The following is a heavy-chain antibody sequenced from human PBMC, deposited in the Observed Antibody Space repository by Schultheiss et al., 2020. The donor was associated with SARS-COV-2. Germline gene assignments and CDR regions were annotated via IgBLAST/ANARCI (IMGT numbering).Heavy chain of an antibody. Sequence: GGSLRLSCAASGFTFSSYWMSWVRQAPGKGLEWVSAISGSGGSTYYADSVKGRFTISRDNAKNSLYLQMNSLRAEDTAVYYCASLTTAEGYYYMDVWGKGTTVTVSS. CDR2: ISGSGGST. V-gene: IGHV3-23*01. CDR1: GFTFSSYW. CDR3: ASLTTAEGYYYMDV. J-gene: IGHJ6*03. D-gene: IGHD3-22*01.